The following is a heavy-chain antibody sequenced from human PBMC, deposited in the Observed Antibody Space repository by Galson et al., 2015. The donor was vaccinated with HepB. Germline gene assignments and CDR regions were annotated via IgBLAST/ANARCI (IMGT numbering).Heavy chain of an antibody. CDR2: IYPGDSDT. V-gene: IGHV5-51*01. D-gene: IGHD3-22*01. Sequence: QSGAEVKKPGESLKISCKGSGYSFTSYWIGWVRQMPGKGLEWMGIIYPGDSDTRYSPSFQGQVTISADKSISTAYLQWSSLKASDTAMYYCARQLGSSGYYPNWFDPWGQGTLVTVSS. CDR3: ARQLGSSGYYPNWFDP. CDR1: GYSFTSYW. J-gene: IGHJ5*02.